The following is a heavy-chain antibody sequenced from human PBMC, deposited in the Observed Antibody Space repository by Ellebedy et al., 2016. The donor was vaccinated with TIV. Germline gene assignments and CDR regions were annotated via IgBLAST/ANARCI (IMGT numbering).Heavy chain of an antibody. CDR1: GFTFSNYA. V-gene: IGHV3-23*01. CDR3: AKDLSEWELLAYYFDY. D-gene: IGHD1-26*01. J-gene: IGHJ4*02. Sequence: GESLKISXAASGFTFSNYAMSWVRQAPGKGLEWVSTISGSGGSTFYSASVRGRFTISRDNSKTTMYLHMNSLRAEDTAIYYCAKDLSEWELLAYYFDYWGQGTLVTVSS. CDR2: ISGSGGST.